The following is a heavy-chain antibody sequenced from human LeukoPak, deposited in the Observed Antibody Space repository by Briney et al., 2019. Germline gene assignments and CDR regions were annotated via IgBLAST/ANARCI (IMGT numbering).Heavy chain of an antibody. CDR2: ISSNGGST. J-gene: IGHJ6*03. CDR1: GFTFSSYA. CDR3: ARVAFGYYYYYMDV. V-gene: IGHV3-64*01. D-gene: IGHD3-16*01. Sequence: GGSLRLSCAASGFTFSSYAMHWVRQAPGKGLEYVSAISSNGGSTYYANSVKGRFTISRDNSKNTLYLQMGSLRAKDMAVYYCARVAFGYYYYYMDVWGKGTTVTVSS.